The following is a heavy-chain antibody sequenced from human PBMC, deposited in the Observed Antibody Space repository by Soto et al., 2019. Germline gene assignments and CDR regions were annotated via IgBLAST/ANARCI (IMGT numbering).Heavy chain of an antibody. CDR1: GFTFVSYA. J-gene: IGHJ6*02. V-gene: IGHV3-23*01. Sequence: PGGSLRLSCAASGFTFVSYAMSFGRQAPCKWLEWVSAISGSGGSTYYADSVKGRFTISRDNSKNTLYLQMNSLRAEDTAVYYCAKESSGYSYGYYYYGMDVWGQGTTVTVSS. D-gene: IGHD5-18*01. CDR3: AKESSGYSYGYYYYGMDV. CDR2: ISGSGGST.